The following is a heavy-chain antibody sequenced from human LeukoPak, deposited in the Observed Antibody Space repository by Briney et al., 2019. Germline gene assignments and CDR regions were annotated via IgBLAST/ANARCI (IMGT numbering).Heavy chain of an antibody. CDR1: GGSISSSSYY. D-gene: IGHD3-10*01. CDR2: IYYSGST. V-gene: IGHV4-39*01. J-gene: IGHJ4*02. CDR3: ASPSEADRVY. Sequence: PSETLSLSRTVSGGSISSSSYYWGWIRQPPGKGLEWIGSIYYSGSTYYNPSLKSRVTISVDTSKNQFSLRLGSVTAADTAVYYCASPSEADRVYWGRGTLVTVSS.